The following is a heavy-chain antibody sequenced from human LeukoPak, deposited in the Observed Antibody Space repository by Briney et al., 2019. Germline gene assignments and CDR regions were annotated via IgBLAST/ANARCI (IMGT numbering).Heavy chain of an antibody. Sequence: GGSLRLPCAASGFTFSSYSMNWVRQAPGKGLEWVSSISSSSSYIYYADSVKGRFTISRDNAKNSLYLQMNSLRAEDTAVYYCARDYGAAAKYDYWGQGTLVTVSS. CDR3: ARDYGAAAKYDY. D-gene: IGHD6-13*01. J-gene: IGHJ4*02. V-gene: IGHV3-21*01. CDR1: GFTFSSYS. CDR2: ISSSSSYI.